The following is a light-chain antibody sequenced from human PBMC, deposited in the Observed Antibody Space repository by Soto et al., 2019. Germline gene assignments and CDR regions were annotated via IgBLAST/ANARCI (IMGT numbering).Light chain of an antibody. Sequence: EIVLTQSPGTLSLSPGERAALSCRASHSVSSSYLAWYQQKPGQAPRLLIYGASSRATGIPDRFSGSGSGTDFNLTISSLEPVDFAVYYCQQYGSSPPYTFGQGTKLEIK. CDR3: QQYGSSPPYT. CDR2: GAS. J-gene: IGKJ2*01. CDR1: HSVSSSY. V-gene: IGKV3-20*01.